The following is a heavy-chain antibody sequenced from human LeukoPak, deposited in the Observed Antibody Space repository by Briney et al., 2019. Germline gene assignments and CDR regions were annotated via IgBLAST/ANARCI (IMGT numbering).Heavy chain of an antibody. V-gene: IGHV4-4*07. J-gene: IGHJ2*01. Sequence: SETLSLTCTVSGGSFSSYYWTWIRQPAGKGLEWIGRIYNSGTTNYSPSLESRVTMSLDTSKNRSSLSLSSVTAADTAVYYCARDRLGATGHWRIDVWGRGTLVTVSS. D-gene: IGHD1-26*01. CDR1: GGSFSSYY. CDR2: IYNSGTT. CDR3: ARDRLGATGHWRIDV.